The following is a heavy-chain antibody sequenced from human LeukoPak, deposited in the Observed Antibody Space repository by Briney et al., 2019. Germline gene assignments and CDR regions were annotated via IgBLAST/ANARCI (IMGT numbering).Heavy chain of an antibody. D-gene: IGHD1-26*01. CDR3: AKDRVGATITSFDY. Sequence: GRSLRLSCAASGFTFDDYAMHWVRQAPGKGLEWVSGISWNSGSIGYADSVKGRFTISRDNAKNSLYLQMNSLRAEDTALYYCAKDRVGATITSFDYWGQGTLVTVSS. J-gene: IGHJ4*02. CDR1: GFTFDDYA. V-gene: IGHV3-9*01. CDR2: ISWNSGSI.